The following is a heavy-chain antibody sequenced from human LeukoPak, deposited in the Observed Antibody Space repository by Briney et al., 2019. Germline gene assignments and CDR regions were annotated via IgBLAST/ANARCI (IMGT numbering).Heavy chain of an antibody. CDR3: ARDTDGTATFDY. CDR2: IYYSGST. J-gene: IGHJ4*02. CDR1: GGSISSYY. D-gene: IGHD5-18*01. V-gene: IGHV4-59*01. Sequence: SGTLSLTCTVSGGSISSYYWSWIRQPPGKGLEWIGYIYYSGSTNYNPSLKSRVTISVDTSKNQFSLKLSSVTAADTAVYYCARDTDGTATFDYWGQGTLVTVSS.